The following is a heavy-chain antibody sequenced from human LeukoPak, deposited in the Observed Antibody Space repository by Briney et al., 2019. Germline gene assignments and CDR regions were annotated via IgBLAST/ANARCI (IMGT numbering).Heavy chain of an antibody. V-gene: IGHV1-18*01. D-gene: IGHD6-13*01. CDR2: ISAYNGNT. CDR1: GYTFTSYG. CDR3: SRYLLEQQLVHGAY. Sequence: GASVKVSCKASGYTFTSYGISWVRQAPGQGLEWMGWISAYNGNTNYAQKLQGRVTMTTDTSTSTAYMELRSLRSDDTAVYYCSRYLLEQQLVHGAYWGQGTLVTVSS. J-gene: IGHJ4*02.